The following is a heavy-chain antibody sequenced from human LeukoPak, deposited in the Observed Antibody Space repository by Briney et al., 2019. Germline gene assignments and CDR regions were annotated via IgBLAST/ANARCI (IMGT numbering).Heavy chain of an antibody. V-gene: IGHV3-49*04. J-gene: IGHJ4*02. CDR2: IRSKAYGGTT. Sequence: GGSLRLSCAASGFTFGDYAMTWVRQAPGKGLEWVGFIRSKAYGGTTEYGASVKGRFTISRDDSKSIAYLQMNSLKTEDTAVYYCSRSPQWSPYDSSGYYSDYWGQGTLVTVSS. CDR3: SRSPQWSPYDSSGYYSDY. D-gene: IGHD3-22*01. CDR1: GFTFGDYA.